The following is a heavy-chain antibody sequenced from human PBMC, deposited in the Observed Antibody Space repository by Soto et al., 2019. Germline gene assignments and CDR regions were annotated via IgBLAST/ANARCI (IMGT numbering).Heavy chain of an antibody. CDR1: GGTFSSYA. J-gene: IGHJ6*02. V-gene: IGHV1-69*13. CDR2: IIPIFGTA. D-gene: IGHD3-22*01. CDR3: AIYYYDSSGYRAFYYYYGMDV. Sequence: SVKVSCKAAGGTFSSYAISWVRQAPGQGLEWMGGIIPIFGTANYAQKFQGRVTITADESTSTAYMELSSLRSEDTAVYYCAIYYYDSSGYRAFYYYYGMDVWGQGTTVTVSS.